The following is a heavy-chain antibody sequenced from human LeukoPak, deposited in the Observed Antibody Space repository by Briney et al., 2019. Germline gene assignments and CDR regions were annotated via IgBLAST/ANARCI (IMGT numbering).Heavy chain of an antibody. D-gene: IGHD3-10*01. CDR3: ARDTNYYGSGSSDY. V-gene: IGHV3-66*01. CDR2: IYSGGST. Sequence: PGGSLRLSCAASGFTVSSNYMSWVRQAPGKGLEWVSVIYSGGSTYYGDSLKGRFTISRDNSKNTLYLQMNSLRAEDMAVYYCARDTNYYGSGSSDYWGQGTLVTVSS. J-gene: IGHJ4*02. CDR1: GFTVSSNY.